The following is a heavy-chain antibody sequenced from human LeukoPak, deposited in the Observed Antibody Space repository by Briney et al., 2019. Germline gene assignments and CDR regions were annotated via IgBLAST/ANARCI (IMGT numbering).Heavy chain of an antibody. CDR3: ARRDSSGYYNY. CDR2: IYYSGST. V-gene: IGHV4-59*08. Sequence: SETLSLTCTVSGGSISSYYWSWIRQPPGKGLEWIGYIYYSGSTNYNPSLKSRVTISVDTSKNQLSLMLSSVTAADTAVYYCARRDSSGYYNYWGQGTLVTVSS. J-gene: IGHJ4*02. CDR1: GGSISSYY. D-gene: IGHD3-22*01.